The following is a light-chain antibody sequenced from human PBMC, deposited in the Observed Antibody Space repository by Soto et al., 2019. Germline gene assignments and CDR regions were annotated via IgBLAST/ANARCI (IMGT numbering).Light chain of an antibody. J-gene: IGKJ1*01. CDR1: RSVRSSY. CDR2: GAS. V-gene: IGKV3-20*01. Sequence: EIVLTQSPGTLSLPPGERATLSCMASRSVRSSYLAWYQQKPGQAPRLLIYGASSRATGIPDRFSGSGSGTDFTLTISRLEPEDFAVYYCQQYDSSPRTFGQGTKVDI. CDR3: QQYDSSPRT.